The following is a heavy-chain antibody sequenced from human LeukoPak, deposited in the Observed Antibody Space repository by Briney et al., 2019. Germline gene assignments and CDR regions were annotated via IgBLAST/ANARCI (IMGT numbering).Heavy chain of an antibody. CDR1: GFTFSSYA. D-gene: IGHD3-10*01. J-gene: IGHJ4*02. Sequence: GGSLRLSCAASGFTFSSYAMHWVRQAPGKGLEWVAVMSYDGSNKYYADSVKGRFTISRDNSKNTLYLQMNSLRAEDTAVYYCARGSYYGSGMPDYWGQGTLVTVSS. CDR2: MSYDGSNK. CDR3: ARGSYYGSGMPDY. V-gene: IGHV3-30-3*01.